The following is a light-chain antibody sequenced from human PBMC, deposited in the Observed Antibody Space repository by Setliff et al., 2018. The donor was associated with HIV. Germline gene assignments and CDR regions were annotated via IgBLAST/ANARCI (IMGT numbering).Light chain of an antibody. CDR2: EVT. V-gene: IGLV2-14*01. CDR1: SNDVGGYNY. CDR3: SSYGRGDIWI. J-gene: IGLJ2*01. Sequence: QSALPQPASVSGSPGQSITISCTGTSNDVGGYNYVCWYQQHPGKAPKLMIYEVTNRPSGVSYRFSGSKSGNTASLTISGLQAEDEADYYCSSYGRGDIWIFGGGTKVTVL.